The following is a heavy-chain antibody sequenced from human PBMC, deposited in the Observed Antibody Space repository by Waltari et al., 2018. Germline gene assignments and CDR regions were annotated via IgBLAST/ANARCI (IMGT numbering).Heavy chain of an antibody. D-gene: IGHD6-13*01. CDR2: IYHSGST. J-gene: IGHJ4*02. CDR3: ARGGAAAGRFDY. CDR1: GYSISSGYY. Sequence: QVQLQESGPGLVKPSETLSLTCTVSGYSISSGYYWGWIRQSPGKGLEWIATIYHSGSTYYNPSLKSRVAISVDTSKNQFSLKLSSVTAADTALYYCARGGAAAGRFDYWGQGTLVTVSS. V-gene: IGHV4-38-2*02.